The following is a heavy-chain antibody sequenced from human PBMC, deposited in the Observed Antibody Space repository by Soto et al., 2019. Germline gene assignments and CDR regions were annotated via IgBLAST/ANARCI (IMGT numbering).Heavy chain of an antibody. CDR1: GFTFSSYW. J-gene: IGHJ3*02. Sequence: LRLSCAASGFTFSSYWMHWVRQAPGKGLVWVSRINSDGSSTSYADSVKGRFTISRDTAKNTLYLQMNSLRAEDTAVYYCARDKGMDYDFLSGYYRIRDHDAFDIWGQGTMVTVSS. V-gene: IGHV3-74*01. D-gene: IGHD3-3*01. CDR2: INSDGSST. CDR3: ARDKGMDYDFLSGYYRIRDHDAFDI.